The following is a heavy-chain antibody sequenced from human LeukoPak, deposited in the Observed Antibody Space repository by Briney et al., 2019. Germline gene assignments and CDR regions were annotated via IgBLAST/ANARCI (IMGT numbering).Heavy chain of an antibody. D-gene: IGHD2-15*01. J-gene: IGHJ6*03. Sequence: SETLSLTCTVSGGSVSDYYWSWIRQSPGKGLEWIGYIYYTGTSYNPSLKSRVTISADTSKNQFSLKLSSVTAADTAVYYCAREARYCSGGNCYDKHFYYYYYMDVWGKGTTVTVSS. CDR1: GGSVSDYY. CDR3: AREARYCSGGNCYDKHFYYYYYMDV. V-gene: IGHV4-59*02. CDR2: IYYTGT.